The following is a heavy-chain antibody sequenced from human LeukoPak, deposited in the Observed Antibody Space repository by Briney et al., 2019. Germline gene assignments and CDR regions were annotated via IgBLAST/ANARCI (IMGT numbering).Heavy chain of an antibody. V-gene: IGHV3-23*01. CDR3: AKDRYFDWLAPSDY. J-gene: IGHJ4*02. Sequence: PGGSLRLSCAASGFIFSGYAMSWVRQAPGKGLEWVSAISGSGGNTYYAGSVKGRFTISRDNSRNTLYLQMNSLRAEDTAVYYCAKDRYFDWLAPSDYWGQGTLVTVSS. CDR1: GFIFSGYA. D-gene: IGHD3-9*01. CDR2: ISGSGGNT.